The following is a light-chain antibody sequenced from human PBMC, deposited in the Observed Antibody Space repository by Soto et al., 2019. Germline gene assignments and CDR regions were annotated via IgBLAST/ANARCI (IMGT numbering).Light chain of an antibody. CDR3: QQYGSSPWT. CDR1: QSVSSSS. CDR2: GTS. V-gene: IGKV3-20*01. Sequence: EIVLTQSPCTLSLSPGERATLSCRASQSVSSSSLDWYQQKPGRAPRLLIFGTSTRSTGIPDRFSGSGSGTDFTLTISGLEPEDFAVYYCQQYGSSPWTFGHGTKVEIK. J-gene: IGKJ1*01.